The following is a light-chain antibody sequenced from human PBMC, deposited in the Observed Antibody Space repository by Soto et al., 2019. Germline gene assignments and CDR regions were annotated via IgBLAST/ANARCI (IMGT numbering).Light chain of an antibody. Sequence: EVVLTQSPGTLSLSAGERATLSCSASQSVSSSYLAWYQQRPGQAPRILIYGASTTATGIPDRFSDSGSGTDFTLTVSRLEPEDYAVYYCQQYGSSPALTFGGGTKVEIK. CDR3: QQYGSSPALT. CDR2: GAS. CDR1: QSVSSSY. J-gene: IGKJ4*01. V-gene: IGKV3-20*01.